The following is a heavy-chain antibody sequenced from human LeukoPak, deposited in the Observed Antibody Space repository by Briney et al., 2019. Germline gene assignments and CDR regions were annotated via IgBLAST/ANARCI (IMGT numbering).Heavy chain of an antibody. Sequence: GGSLRLSCAASGFTFSSYAMAWVRQAPGKGLEWVSAISGSGGSTYYADSVKGRFTTSRDNPKNTVFLQMSSLRVEDTAVYYCARQVGPDYWGQGTLVTVSS. J-gene: IGHJ4*02. V-gene: IGHV3-23*01. CDR1: GFTFSSYA. CDR2: ISGSGGST. D-gene: IGHD3-10*01. CDR3: ARQVGPDY.